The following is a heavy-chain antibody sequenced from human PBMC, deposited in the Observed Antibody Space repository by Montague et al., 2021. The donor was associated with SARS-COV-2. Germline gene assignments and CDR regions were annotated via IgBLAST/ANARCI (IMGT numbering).Heavy chain of an antibody. J-gene: IGHJ4*02. D-gene: IGHD4-17*01. CDR3: VHSYADYLFDY. V-gene: IGHV2-5*02. Sequence: PALVKPTQTLTLTCNFSGFSLRTSGVGVGWIRQPPGKALEWLAVIYWDDDKRYSPSLKSRLTITKDTSKNQVVLTMTNMDPVDTATYHCVHSYADYLFDYWGQGTLVSVSS. CDR2: IYWDDDK. CDR1: GFSLRTSGVG.